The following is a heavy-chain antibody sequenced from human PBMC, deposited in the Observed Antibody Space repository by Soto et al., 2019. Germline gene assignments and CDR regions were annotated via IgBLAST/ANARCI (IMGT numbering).Heavy chain of an antibody. D-gene: IGHD3-3*01. J-gene: IGHJ6*02. CDR1: SGSFSGYY. V-gene: IGHV4-34*01. Sequence: QVQLQQWGAGQLKPSETLSLTCAVYSGSFSGYYWSWIRQAPGKGLEWIGQINHSGSTNYNPSLKSRVTTSVDTSKNQFSLKLTSVTAADTAVYYCARGKRVLRPLYGMDVWGQGTTVTVSS. CDR2: INHSGST. CDR3: ARGKRVLRPLYGMDV.